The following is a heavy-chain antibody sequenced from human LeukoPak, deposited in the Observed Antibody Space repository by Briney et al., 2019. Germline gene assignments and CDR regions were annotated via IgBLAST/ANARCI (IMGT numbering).Heavy chain of an antibody. D-gene: IGHD3-3*01. CDR2: INPSAGST. CDR3: AAPGAPGFVGNFWSGPLDY. V-gene: IGHV1-46*01. Sequence: ASVKVSCSASRYIFTSHYMHWVRQAPGQGLEWMGIINPSAGSTSYPQKFQGRVTMTRDTSTSTVYMELRSLRSEDTAVYYCAAPGAPGFVGNFWSGPLDYWGQGTLVSVSS. CDR1: RYIFTSHY. J-gene: IGHJ4*02.